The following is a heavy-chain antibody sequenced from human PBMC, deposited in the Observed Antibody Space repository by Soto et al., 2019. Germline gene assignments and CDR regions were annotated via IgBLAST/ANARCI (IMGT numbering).Heavy chain of an antibody. CDR3: ASQIGDS. Sequence: GGSLRLSCAASGFTFSNYWMRWVRQAAGKGLEWVASIKQDGSQKYYVDSVKGRFTISRDNAKNSLYLQMNSLRVEDTAVYYCASQIGDSWGQGTLVTVPS. CDR1: GFTFSNYW. V-gene: IGHV3-7*02. D-gene: IGHD3-16*01. CDR2: IKQDGSQK. J-gene: IGHJ5*01.